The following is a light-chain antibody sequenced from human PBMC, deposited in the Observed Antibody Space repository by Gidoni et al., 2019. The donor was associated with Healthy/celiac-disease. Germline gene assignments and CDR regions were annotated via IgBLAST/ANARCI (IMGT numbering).Light chain of an antibody. CDR2: LGS. J-gene: IGKJ2*01. V-gene: IGKV2-28*01. Sequence: DIVMTQSPLSLPVTPGEPASISCRSSQSLLHSNGYNYLDWYLQKPGQSPQLLSYLGSNRASGVPDRFSGSGSGTDVTLKISRVEAEYVGVYYCMQALQTPRTFGQGTKLEIK. CDR3: MQALQTPRT. CDR1: QSLLHSNGYNY.